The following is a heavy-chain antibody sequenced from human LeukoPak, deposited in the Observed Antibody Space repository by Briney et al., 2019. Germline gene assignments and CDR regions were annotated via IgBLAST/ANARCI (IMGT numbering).Heavy chain of an antibody. V-gene: IGHV4-34*01. CDR2: INPSGST. J-gene: IGHJ6*03. CDR1: GGSFSGYH. D-gene: IGHD3-22*01. CDR3: ARGRHDITMIVVVMTSVSYYLDV. Sequence: SETLSLTCAVYGGSFSGYHWTWIRQSPGKGLEWIGDINPSGSTDYNPSLKSRLTISVDTSKNQFSLKLRSVTAADTAVYYCARGRHDITMIVVVMTSVSYYLDVWGKGTTVTVS.